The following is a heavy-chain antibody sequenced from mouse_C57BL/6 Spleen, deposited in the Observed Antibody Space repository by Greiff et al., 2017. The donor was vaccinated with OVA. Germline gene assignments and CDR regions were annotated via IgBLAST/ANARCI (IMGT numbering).Heavy chain of an antibody. D-gene: IGHD1-1*01. CDR3: TRFNTVVFDY. CDR1: GYTFTDYE. Sequence: VQLVESGAELVRPGASVTLSCKASGYTFTDYEMHWVKQTPVHGLEWIGAIDPETGGTAYNQKFKGKAILTADKSSSTAYMQLRSLTSEDSAVYYCTRFNTVVFDYWGQGTTLTVSS. CDR2: IDPETGGT. J-gene: IGHJ2*01. V-gene: IGHV1-15*01.